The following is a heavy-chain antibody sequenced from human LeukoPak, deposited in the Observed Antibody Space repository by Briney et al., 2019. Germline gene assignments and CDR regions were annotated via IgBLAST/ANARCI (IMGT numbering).Heavy chain of an antibody. CDR1: GFTFSESW. J-gene: IGHJ4*02. V-gene: IGHV3-7*03. D-gene: IGHD1-1*01. CDR2: LNLDGSDK. CDR3: AKGKRYPDY. Sequence: GGSLRLACVVSGFTFSESWMSWVRQAPGKGLGWVASLNLDGSDKYYVDSVKGRFTISRDNAKNSLYLQMDSLRVEDTAVYYCAKGKRYPDYWGQGTLVTVSS.